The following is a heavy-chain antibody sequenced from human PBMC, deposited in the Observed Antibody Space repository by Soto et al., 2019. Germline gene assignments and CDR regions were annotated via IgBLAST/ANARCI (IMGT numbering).Heavy chain of an antibody. CDR1: GFTFSSYG. Sequence: QVQLVESGGGVVQPGRSLRLSCAASGFTFSSYGMHWVRQAPGKGLEWVAVISYDGSNKYYADSVKGRFTISRDNSKNTLYLQMNSLRAEDTAVYYCAKQGLVDHIDYWGQGTLVTVSS. D-gene: IGHD6-25*01. CDR3: AKQGLVDHIDY. CDR2: ISYDGSNK. J-gene: IGHJ4*02. V-gene: IGHV3-30*18.